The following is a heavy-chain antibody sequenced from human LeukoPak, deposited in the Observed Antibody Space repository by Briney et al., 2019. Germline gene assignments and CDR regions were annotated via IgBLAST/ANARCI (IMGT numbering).Heavy chain of an antibody. J-gene: IGHJ4*02. V-gene: IGHV3-9*01. Sequence: GGSLRLSCAASGFTFDDYAMHWVRQAPGQGLEWVSGISWSSGTIAYADSVKGRFTISRDNAKNSLYLQMNSLRAEDTAVYYCAKRVTGTTNYFDYWGQGTLVTVSS. D-gene: IGHD1-7*01. CDR2: ISWSSGTI. CDR3: AKRVTGTTNYFDY. CDR1: GFTFDDYA.